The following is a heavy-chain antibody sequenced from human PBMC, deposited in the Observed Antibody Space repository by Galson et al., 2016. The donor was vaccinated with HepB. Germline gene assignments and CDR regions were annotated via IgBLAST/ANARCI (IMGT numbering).Heavy chain of an antibody. CDR3: AREARHRSGWATGYYGMDV. CDR1: GFTVSNYG. J-gene: IGHJ6*02. CDR2: MWYEGNNK. V-gene: IGHV3-33*01. Sequence: SLRLSCAASGFTVSNYGVHWVRQAPGKGLEWVAMMWYEGNNKYYADSVKGRFTISRDDSKNTLFLQMNSLTAEDTAVFYCAREARHRSGWATGYYGMDVWGQGTTVSVSS. D-gene: IGHD6-19*01.